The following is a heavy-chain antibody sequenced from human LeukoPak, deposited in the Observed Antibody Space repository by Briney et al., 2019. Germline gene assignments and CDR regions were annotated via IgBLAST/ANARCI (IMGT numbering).Heavy chain of an antibody. CDR2: IYGSGST. V-gene: IGHV4-61*02. CDR1: GGSISSGTYY. J-gene: IGHJ3*01. D-gene: IGHD1-26*01. CDR3: AGLADSVGATMYTFNV. Sequence: SQTLSLTCTVSGGSISSGTYYWSWIRQPAGKELEWIGRIYGSGSTNYNPSLKSRVTISLDTSKNHSSLKLSSVTAADTAVYYCAGLADSVGATMYTFNVWGQGTMVTVSS.